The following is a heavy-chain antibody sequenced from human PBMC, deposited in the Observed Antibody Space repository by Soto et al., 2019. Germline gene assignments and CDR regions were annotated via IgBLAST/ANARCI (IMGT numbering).Heavy chain of an antibody. D-gene: IGHD5-12*01. J-gene: IGHJ5*02. V-gene: IGHV3-30-3*01. CDR1: GFTIRTYA. Sequence: QEQLVESGGGVVQPGRSLRLACAASGFTIRTYAMHWVRQAPGKGLEWVAMNSLDGSNKDYADSVKGRFTISRDNSKNTLFVQMNSLRVEDTAVYYCARLDGSIPTWGQGTLVTVSS. CDR2: NSLDGSNK. CDR3: ARLDGSIPT.